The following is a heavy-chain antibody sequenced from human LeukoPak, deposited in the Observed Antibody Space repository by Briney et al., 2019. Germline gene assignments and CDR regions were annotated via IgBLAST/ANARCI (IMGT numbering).Heavy chain of an antibody. CDR2: ISWNSGSI. J-gene: IGHJ4*02. D-gene: IGHD2-2*01. CDR3: ARDPNAVVVPAGDFDY. V-gene: IGHV3-9*01. Sequence: GGSLRLSCAASGFTFDDYAMHWVRQAPGKGLEWVSGISWNSGSIGYADSVKGRFTISRDNAKNSLYLQMNSLRAEDTAVYYCARDPNAVVVPAGDFDYWGQGTLVTVSS. CDR1: GFTFDDYA.